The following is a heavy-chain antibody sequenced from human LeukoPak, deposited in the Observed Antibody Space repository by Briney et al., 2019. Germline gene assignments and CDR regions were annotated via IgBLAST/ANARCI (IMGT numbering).Heavy chain of an antibody. CDR2: ISGSGGST. Sequence: PGGSLRLSCAASGFTFSSYAMNWVRQAPGKGLEWVSTISGSGGSTYYADSVKGRFSISKDNSKTTLYLQMNSLRAEDTAVYYCAKAYYYDSSGYRRGAFDIWGQGTMVTVSS. CDR3: AKAYYYDSSGYRRGAFDI. V-gene: IGHV3-23*01. D-gene: IGHD3-22*01. CDR1: GFTFSSYA. J-gene: IGHJ3*02.